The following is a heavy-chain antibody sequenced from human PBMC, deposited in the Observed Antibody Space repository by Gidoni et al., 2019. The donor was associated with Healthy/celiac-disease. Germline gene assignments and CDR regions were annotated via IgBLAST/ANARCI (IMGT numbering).Heavy chain of an antibody. J-gene: IGHJ1*01. D-gene: IGHD3-3*01. Sequence: EVQLLESGGGLVQPGGSLRLSCSASGFTFSSYAMSWVRQAPGKGLEWVSAISGSGGSTYYEDSVKGRFTISRDNSKNTLYLQMNSLRAEDTAVYYCANIYDCWSGWGYFQHWGQGTLVTVSS. CDR3: ANIYDCWSGWGYFQH. V-gene: IGHV3-23*01. CDR2: ISGSGGST. CDR1: GFTFSSYA.